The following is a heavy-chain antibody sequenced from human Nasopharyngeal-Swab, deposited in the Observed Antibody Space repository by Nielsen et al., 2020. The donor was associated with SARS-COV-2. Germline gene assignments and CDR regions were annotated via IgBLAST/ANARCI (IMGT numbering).Heavy chain of an antibody. CDR3: ATPQTDDGGNYFDY. V-gene: IGHV1-69*01. D-gene: IGHD3-16*01. Sequence: WVRQAPGQGLEWMGGFIPIFGTANYAQKFQGRVTITADESTSTAYMELSSLRSEDTAVYYCATPQTDDGGNYFDYWGQGTLVTVSS. CDR2: FIPIFGTA. J-gene: IGHJ4*02.